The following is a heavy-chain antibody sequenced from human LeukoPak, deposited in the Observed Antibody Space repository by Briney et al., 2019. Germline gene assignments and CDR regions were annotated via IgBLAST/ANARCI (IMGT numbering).Heavy chain of an antibody. V-gene: IGHV3-23*01. Sequence: GGSLRLSCAASGFTFSSYAMSWVRQAPGKGLEWVSAISGSGGSIYYADSVKGRFTISRDNSKNTLYLQMNSLRAEDTAVYYCAKGWRSSSWFMFCDYWGQGTLVTVSS. D-gene: IGHD6-13*01. CDR2: ISGSGGSI. J-gene: IGHJ4*02. CDR3: AKGWRSSSWFMFCDY. CDR1: GFTFSSYA.